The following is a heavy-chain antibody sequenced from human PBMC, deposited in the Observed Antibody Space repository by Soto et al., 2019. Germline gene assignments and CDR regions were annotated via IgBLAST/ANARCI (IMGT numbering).Heavy chain of an antibody. J-gene: IGHJ1*01. D-gene: IGHD2-15*01. CDR2: IHYSGGT. CDR1: GGSIYSYY. V-gene: IGHV4-59*01. CDR3: ARDGGREGDNYGEYFHH. Sequence: SETLSLTCTVSGGSIYSYYWTWIRQPPGKGLEWIGYIHYSGGTKYNPSLKSRVTISVDTSKNQFSLKLSSVTAADTAVYYCARDGGREGDNYGEYFHHWGQGTPVTVSS.